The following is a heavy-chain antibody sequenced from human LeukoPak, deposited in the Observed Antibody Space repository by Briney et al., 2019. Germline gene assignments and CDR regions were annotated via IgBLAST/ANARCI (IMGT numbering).Heavy chain of an antibody. Sequence: GGSLRLSCAASGFTVSSNYMSWVRQAPGKGLEWVSVIYSGGNTYYADSVKGRFTISRDKSKNTLYLQMNGLRAEDTAVYYCARDSSFDYWGQGTLVTVSS. CDR1: GFTVSSNY. J-gene: IGHJ4*02. V-gene: IGHV3-66*01. CDR2: IYSGGNT. CDR3: ARDSSFDY.